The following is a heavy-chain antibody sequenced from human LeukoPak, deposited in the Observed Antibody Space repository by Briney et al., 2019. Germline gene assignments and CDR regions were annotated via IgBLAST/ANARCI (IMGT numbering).Heavy chain of an antibody. J-gene: IGHJ6*02. CDR1: DGSINSYY. D-gene: IGHD1-26*01. Sequence: SQTLSLTCSVSDGSINSYYWNWIRRPPGKXXXXIGYIYYNGNXXXXPXXXXXVTMSVXTSKNXFSLKVSSVTAADTAVYYCARGRSNYYGMDVWGQGTTVTVSS. V-gene: IGHV4-59*01. CDR2: IYYNGNX. CDR3: ARGRSNYYGMDV.